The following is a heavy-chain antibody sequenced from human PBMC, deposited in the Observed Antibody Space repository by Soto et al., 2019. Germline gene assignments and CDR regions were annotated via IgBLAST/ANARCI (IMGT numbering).Heavy chain of an antibody. CDR3: ARGYCDYYYYMDG. D-gene: IGHD1-26*01. J-gene: IGHJ6*03. CDR1: GGTFSSYT. Sequence: QVQLVQSGAEVKKPGSSVNVSCKASGGTFSSYTISWVRQAPGQGLEWMGRIIPILGIANYAQKVQGRVTITADNSTSTAYMELSSLRSEDKAVYYCARGYCDYYYYMDGGGKGTTVTVSS. V-gene: IGHV1-69*02. CDR2: IIPILGIA.